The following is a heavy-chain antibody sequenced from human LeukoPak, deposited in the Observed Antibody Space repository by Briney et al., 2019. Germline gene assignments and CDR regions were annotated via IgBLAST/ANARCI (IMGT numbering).Heavy chain of an antibody. Sequence: SETLSLTCAVSGYSISSGCYWGWIRQPPGKGLEWIGSIYHSGSTYYNPSLKSRVTISVDTSKNQFSLKLSSVTAADTAVYYCARESQAYYDLDYWGQGTLVTVSS. D-gene: IGHD3-3*01. V-gene: IGHV4-38-2*02. CDR2: IYHSGST. CDR1: GYSISSGCY. CDR3: ARESQAYYDLDY. J-gene: IGHJ4*02.